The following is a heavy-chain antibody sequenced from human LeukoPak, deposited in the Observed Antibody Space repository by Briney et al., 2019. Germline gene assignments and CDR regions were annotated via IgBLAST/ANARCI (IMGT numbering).Heavy chain of an antibody. CDR3: ARRSTRGHRQSTSKNAVFGY. Sequence: SETLSLTCAVYGGSFRGYYWSWIRQPPGKGVEWLGEIKHRGNTNYNRSLKSRVTISVDTSKNQFSLKLSSVTDADTAVYYCARRSTRGHRQSTSKNAVFGYWGQGTLVTVSS. J-gene: IGHJ4*02. D-gene: IGHD3-3*01. V-gene: IGHV4-34*01. CDR1: GGSFRGYY. CDR2: IKHRGNT.